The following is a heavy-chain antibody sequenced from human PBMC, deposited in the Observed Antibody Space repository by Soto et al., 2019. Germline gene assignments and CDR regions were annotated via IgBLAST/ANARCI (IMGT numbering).Heavy chain of an antibody. CDR2: INPNSGGT. CDR3: AHGIQLWSSFDY. CDR1: GYTFTGYY. Sequence: ASLKVSCKASGYTFTGYYMHWVRQAPGQGLEWMGWINPNSGGTNYAQKFQGRVTMTRDTSISTAYMELSRLRSDDTAVYYCAHGIQLWSSFDYWGQGXLVTVYS. J-gene: IGHJ4*02. D-gene: IGHD5-18*01. V-gene: IGHV1-2*02.